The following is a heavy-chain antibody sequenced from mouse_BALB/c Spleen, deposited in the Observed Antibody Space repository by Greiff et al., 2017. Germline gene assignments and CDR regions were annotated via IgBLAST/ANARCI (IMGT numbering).Heavy chain of an antibody. CDR2: IWAGGST. Sequence: VHLVESGPGLVAPSQSLSITCTVSGFSLTSYGVHWVRQPPGKGLEWLGVIWAGGSTNYNSALMSRLSISKDNSKSQVFLKMNSLQTDDTAMYCCARDPLPLHAYWGQGTLVTVSA. V-gene: IGHV2-9*02. J-gene: IGHJ3*01. D-gene: IGHD1-1*01. CDR3: ARDPLPLHAY. CDR1: GFSLTSYG.